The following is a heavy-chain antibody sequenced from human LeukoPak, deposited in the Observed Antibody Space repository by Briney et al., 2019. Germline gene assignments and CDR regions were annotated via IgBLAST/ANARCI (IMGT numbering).Heavy chain of an antibody. CDR2: ISGSGGST. D-gene: IGHD6-13*01. V-gene: IGHV3-23*01. CDR1: GFTISSYA. CDR3: AKDLYLYSSSSQPKAFDI. J-gene: IGHJ3*02. Sequence: PGGSLRLSCAASGFTISSYAMSWVRQTPGKGLEWVSAISGSGGSTYDADSVKGRLTISRDNSKNTLYLQMNSLRAEDTAVYYCAKDLYLYSSSSQPKAFDIWGQGTMVTVSS.